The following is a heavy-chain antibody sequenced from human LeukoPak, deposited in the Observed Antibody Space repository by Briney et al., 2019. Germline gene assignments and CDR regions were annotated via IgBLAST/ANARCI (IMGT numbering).Heavy chain of an antibody. V-gene: IGHV1-18*01. CDR1: GYTFTSYG. Sequence: ASVKVSCKASGYTFTSYGISWVRQAPGQGLEWMGWISAYNGNTNYAQKLQGRVTMTTDTSTSTAYMELRSLRSDDTAVYYCARDRQLLRFGELLDHYYGMDVWGQGTTVTVSS. CDR3: ARDRQLLRFGELLDHYYGMDV. D-gene: IGHD3-10*01. J-gene: IGHJ6*02. CDR2: ISAYNGNT.